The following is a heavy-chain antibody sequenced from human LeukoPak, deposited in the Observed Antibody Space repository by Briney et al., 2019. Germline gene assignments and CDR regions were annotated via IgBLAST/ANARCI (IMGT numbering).Heavy chain of an antibody. D-gene: IGHD2-15*01. CDR3: ARDQAGYCSGGRCTYNPVYFGMDV. J-gene: IGHJ6*04. CDR2: IRNRRAGYTT. Sequence: GGSLRLSCAASGFTFSDHYMDWVRRAPGKGLEWVARIRNRRAGYTTEYVASVKGRFTISRDDSKKSLYLQMNSLKTDDTGVYYCARDQAGYCSGGRCTYNPVYFGMDVWGTGTTVTVSS. V-gene: IGHV3-72*01. CDR1: GFTFSDHY.